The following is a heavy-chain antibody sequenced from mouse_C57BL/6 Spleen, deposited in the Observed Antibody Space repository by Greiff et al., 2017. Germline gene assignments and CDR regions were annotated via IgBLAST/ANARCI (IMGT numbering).Heavy chain of an antibody. Sequence: VQLQQSGASVKISCKASGYAFSSYWMNWVKQRPGKGLEWIGQIYPGDGDTNYNGKFKGKATLTADKSSSTAYMQLSSLTSEDSAVYFCARFDYDDGFYAMDYWGQGTSVTVSS. CDR1: GYAFSSYW. J-gene: IGHJ4*01. V-gene: IGHV1-80*01. D-gene: IGHD2-4*01. CDR3: ARFDYDDGFYAMDY. CDR2: IYPGDGDT.